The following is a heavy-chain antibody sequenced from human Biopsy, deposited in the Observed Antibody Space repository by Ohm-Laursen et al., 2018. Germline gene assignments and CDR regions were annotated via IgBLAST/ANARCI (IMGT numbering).Heavy chain of an antibody. J-gene: IGHJ1*01. V-gene: IGHV1-69*06. Sequence: SVKVSCKSPEGTFSNYGVNWVRQAPGQGLEWLGGNIPILGTGNYAQKFQDRVTVAADTSTSTVTMELRSLRSDDTAVYYCATKLTGYFHHWGQGTLVIVSS. CDR1: EGTFSNYG. CDR3: ATKLTGYFHH. CDR2: NIPILGTG. D-gene: IGHD3-9*01.